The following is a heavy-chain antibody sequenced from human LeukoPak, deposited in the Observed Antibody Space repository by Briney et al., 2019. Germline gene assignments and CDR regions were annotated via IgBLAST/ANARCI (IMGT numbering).Heavy chain of an antibody. V-gene: IGHV4-38-2*02. CDR1: GGSISNYY. CDR3: ARDSPYYGSDGGGMDV. J-gene: IGHJ6*02. Sequence: SETLSLTCTVSGGSISNYYWGWIRQPPGKGLEWIGSIYHSGSTYYNPSLKSRVTISVDTSKNQFSLKLSSVTAADTAVYYCARDSPYYGSDGGGMDVWGQGTTVTVSS. D-gene: IGHD3-10*01. CDR2: IYHSGST.